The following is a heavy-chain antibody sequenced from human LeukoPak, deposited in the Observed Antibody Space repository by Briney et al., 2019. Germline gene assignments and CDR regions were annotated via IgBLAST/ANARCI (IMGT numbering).Heavy chain of an antibody. V-gene: IGHV3-21*01. CDR2: VDGVSDTI. D-gene: IGHD2-21*02. CDR3: ARDFTARNYFDS. CDR1: GYTFSHYS. Sequence: GGSLRFSCAASGYTFSHYSMNWVRQSPGKGLEWISSVDGVSDTIYYADSVKGRFTISRDNAKNSLSLQMTNLRVEDTAIYYCARDFTARNYFDSWGQGTLVTVSS. J-gene: IGHJ4*02.